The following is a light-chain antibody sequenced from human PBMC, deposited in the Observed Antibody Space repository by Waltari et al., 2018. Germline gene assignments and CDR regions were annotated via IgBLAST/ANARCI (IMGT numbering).Light chain of an antibody. Sequence: QSALTQPASVSGSPGQTITISCTGIGGAIGASDFVSWYQHLPGRAPQVIIYDVTDRPSGVSDRFSASKSSNTASLTISGLQAEDEGDYYCTSQTLDGVVIFGGGTQVTV. V-gene: IGLV2-14*03. CDR1: GGAIGASDF. CDR2: DVT. J-gene: IGLJ2*01. CDR3: TSQTLDGVVI.